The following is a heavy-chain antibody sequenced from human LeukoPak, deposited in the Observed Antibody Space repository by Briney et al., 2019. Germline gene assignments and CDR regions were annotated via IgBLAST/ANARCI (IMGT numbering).Heavy chain of an antibody. CDR3: ARDATYRYYYDSSGSYHAFDI. CDR1: GYTFTSYG. CDR2: ISAYNGNT. V-gene: IGHV1-18*01. J-gene: IGHJ3*02. D-gene: IGHD3-22*01. Sequence: ASVKVSCKASGYTFTSYGISWVRQAPGQGLEWMGWISAYNGNTNYAQKLQGRVTMTTDTSTSTAYMELRSLRSDDTAVYYCARDATYRYYYDSSGSYHAFDIWGQGTMVTVSS.